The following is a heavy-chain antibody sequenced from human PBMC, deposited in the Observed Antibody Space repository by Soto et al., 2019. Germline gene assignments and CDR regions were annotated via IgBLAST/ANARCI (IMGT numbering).Heavy chain of an antibody. Sequence: EVPLVESGGDLVQPGGSLRLSCAASGFTFKDYSMTWMRQAPGRGPEWVANIKRDGLEKYYAESVRGRFVISRDDAKTSLYLQLNSLRVEDTAVYYCARHTWWHFDWGQGTLVTVSS. CDR1: GFTFKDYS. V-gene: IGHV3-7*04. J-gene: IGHJ4*02. D-gene: IGHD2-8*02. CDR2: IKRDGLEK. CDR3: ARHTWWHFD.